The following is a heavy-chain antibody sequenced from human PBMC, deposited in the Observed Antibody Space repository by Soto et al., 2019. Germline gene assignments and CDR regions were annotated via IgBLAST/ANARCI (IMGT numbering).Heavy chain of an antibody. CDR3: AKDQGVSGAYSYGYDY. Sequence: SLRLSCAGSGFPFSSHAMSWVRQAPGKGLEWVSAISGSGISTYNADSVKGRFTISRDNSRNTLYLQMNSLRAEDTALYYCAKDQGVSGAYSYGYDYWGQGTLVTVSS. CDR1: GFPFSSHA. J-gene: IGHJ4*02. D-gene: IGHD5-18*01. CDR2: ISGSGIST. V-gene: IGHV3-23*01.